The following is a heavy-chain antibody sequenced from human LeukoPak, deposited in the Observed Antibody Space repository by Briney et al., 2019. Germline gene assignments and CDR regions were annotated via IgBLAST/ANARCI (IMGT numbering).Heavy chain of an antibody. CDR3: ARMTYDGSGPNPNWFDP. D-gene: IGHD3-22*01. CDR2: MNPNSGYT. CDR1: GYSFTSYD. Sequence: VASVKVSCKASGYSFTSYDINWVRQATGQGLEWMGWMNPNSGYTGYAQRFQGRITMTRNTSISTVYMELSSLRFEDTAIYYCARMTYDGSGPNPNWFDPWGQGTLVTVSP. V-gene: IGHV1-8*01. J-gene: IGHJ5*02.